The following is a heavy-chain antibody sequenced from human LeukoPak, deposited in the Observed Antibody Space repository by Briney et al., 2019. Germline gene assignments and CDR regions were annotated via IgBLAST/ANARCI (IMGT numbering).Heavy chain of an antibody. V-gene: IGHV4-34*01. CDR1: GGSFSSYY. J-gene: IGHJ6*03. Sequence: SETLSLTCAVYGGSFSSYYWTWIRQPPGKGLEWIGEINHSGSTNYNPSLKSRVSISIDTSKNQFSLKLSSVTPADTAVYYCARDSYGSGSSYNDYYYYMDVWGKGTTVTIS. CDR3: ARDSYGSGSSYNDYYYYMDV. D-gene: IGHD3-10*01. CDR2: INHSGST.